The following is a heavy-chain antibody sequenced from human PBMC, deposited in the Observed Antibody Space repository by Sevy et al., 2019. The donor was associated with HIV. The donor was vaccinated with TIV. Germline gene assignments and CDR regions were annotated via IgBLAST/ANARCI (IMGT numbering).Heavy chain of an antibody. D-gene: IGHD2-15*01. CDR3: ARDRGYCSGGSCYGTFDY. V-gene: IGHV1-18*04. CDR2: ISAYNGNT. Sequence: ASVKVSCKASGYTFTSYGISWVRQAPGQGLEWMGWISAYNGNTNYAQKLQGRVTMTTDRSTSTAYMELRSLRSDDTAVYYCARDRGYCSGGSCYGTFDYWGQGTLVTVSS. J-gene: IGHJ4*02. CDR1: GYTFTSYG.